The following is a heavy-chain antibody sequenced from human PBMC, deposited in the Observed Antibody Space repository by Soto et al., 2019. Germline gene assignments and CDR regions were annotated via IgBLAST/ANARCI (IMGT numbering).Heavy chain of an antibody. CDR3: ARAGVGCSSTSCYVEMDV. V-gene: IGHV4-4*02. CDR1: GGSISSSNW. D-gene: IGHD2-2*01. J-gene: IGHJ6*02. CDR2: IYHSGST. Sequence: SETLSLTCAVSGGSISSSNWWSWVRQPPGKGLEWIGEIYHSGSTNYNPSLKSRVTISVDKSKNQFSLKLSSVTAADTAVYYCARAGVGCSSTSCYVEMDVWGQGTTVTVSS.